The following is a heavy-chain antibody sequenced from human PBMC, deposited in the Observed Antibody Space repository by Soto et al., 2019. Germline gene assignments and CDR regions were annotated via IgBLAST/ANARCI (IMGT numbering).Heavy chain of an antibody. D-gene: IGHD6-13*01. CDR2: IKQDGSEQ. J-gene: IGHJ4*02. CDR3: ARGSSLNY. CDR1: GFTLSSYW. V-gene: IGHV3-7*01. Sequence: EVQLVESGGGLVQPGGSLRLSCVGSGFTLSSYWMSWARQAPGKGLEWLANIKQDGSEQHYVDSVKGRFSISRDNAQNSLFLHMSSLRDEDTAVYYCARGSSLNYWGQGTQVTVSS.